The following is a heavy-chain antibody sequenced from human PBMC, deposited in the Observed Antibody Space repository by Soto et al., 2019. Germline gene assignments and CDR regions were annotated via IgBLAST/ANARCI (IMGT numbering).Heavy chain of an antibody. D-gene: IGHD2-15*01. CDR1: GYSFTSYW. CDR3: ARLLPPLGSRSYYYYYGMDV. J-gene: IGHJ6*02. V-gene: IGHV5-10-1*01. CDR2: IDPSDSYT. Sequence: GESLKISCKGSGYSFTSYWISWVRQMPGKGLEWMGRIDPSDSYTNYSPSFQGHVTISADKSISTAYLQWSSLKASDTAMYYCARLLPPLGSRSYYYYYGMDVWGQGTKVTVSS.